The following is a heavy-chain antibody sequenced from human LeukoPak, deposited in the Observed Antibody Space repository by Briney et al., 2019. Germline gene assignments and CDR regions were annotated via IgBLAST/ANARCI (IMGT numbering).Heavy chain of an antibody. Sequence: PGRSLRLSCAASGFTFDDYAMHWVRQAPGKGLVWVSRINSDGIITSYADSVKGRFSISRDNAKNTLYLQMNSLRAEDTAVYYCARTQPGYYGMDVWGQGTTVIVSS. V-gene: IGHV3-74*01. CDR3: ARTQPGYYGMDV. D-gene: IGHD1-14*01. CDR2: INSDGIIT. J-gene: IGHJ6*02. CDR1: GFTFDDYA.